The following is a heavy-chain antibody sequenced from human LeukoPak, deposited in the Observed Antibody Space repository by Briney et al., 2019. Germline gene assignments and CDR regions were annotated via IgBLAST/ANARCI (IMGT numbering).Heavy chain of an antibody. D-gene: IGHD3-10*01. CDR3: ARHKGGSYSGAFDV. V-gene: IGHV3-23*01. J-gene: IGHJ3*01. Sequence: GSLRLSCAVSGFTFSTYAMTWVRQAPGKGLEWVSVISDSGGTTYYADSVKGRFTMSRDNSKDTLYLQMNSLRVEDTAVYYCARHKGGSYSGAFDVWDQGTMVTVSS. CDR1: GFTFSTYA. CDR2: ISDSGGTT.